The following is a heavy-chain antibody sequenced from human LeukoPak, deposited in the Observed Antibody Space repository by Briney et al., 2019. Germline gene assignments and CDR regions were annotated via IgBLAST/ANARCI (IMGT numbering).Heavy chain of an antibody. CDR2: IYYTGST. CDR1: GGSVSDYY. Sequence: SETLSLTCTVSGGSVSDYYWSWIRQSPGKGLEWIGYIYYTGSTSYNPSLRSRVTMSADTSKNQFSLKLSSVTAADTAVYYCARGRAAKAGETNAFDIWGQGTMVTVSS. CDR3: ARGRAAKAGETNAFDI. V-gene: IGHV4-59*02. D-gene: IGHD3-16*01. J-gene: IGHJ3*02.